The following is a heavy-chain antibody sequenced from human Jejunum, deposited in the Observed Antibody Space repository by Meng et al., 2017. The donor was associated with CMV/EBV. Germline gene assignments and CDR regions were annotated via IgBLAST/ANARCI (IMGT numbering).Heavy chain of an antibody. CDR1: GFDFNRYG. CDR2: VRYDGQNE. CDR3: GRSGGL. Sequence: LRLSCATSGFDFNRYGLHWVRQAPGKGLEWVAFVRYDGQNEYVLDSVKGRFTISRGNANNSLYLQMNSLRGEDTAVYYCGRSGGLWGQGTLVTVSS. V-gene: IGHV3-30*02. D-gene: IGHD1-26*01. J-gene: IGHJ4*02.